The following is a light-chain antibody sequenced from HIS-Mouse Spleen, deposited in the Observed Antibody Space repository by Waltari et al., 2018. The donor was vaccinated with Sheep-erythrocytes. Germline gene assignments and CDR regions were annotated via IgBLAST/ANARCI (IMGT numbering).Light chain of an antibody. J-gene: IGLJ3*02. CDR3: CSYAGSSTPWV. V-gene: IGLV2-23*01. CDR2: EGS. Sequence: QSALTQPASVSGSPGQSITISCTGTSSDVGSYNLVSWYQQHPGKAPKLMIYEGSKRRSGASNRFSGSQSGNTASLTISGLQAEDEADYYCCSYAGSSTPWVFGGGTKLTVL. CDR1: SSDVGSYNL.